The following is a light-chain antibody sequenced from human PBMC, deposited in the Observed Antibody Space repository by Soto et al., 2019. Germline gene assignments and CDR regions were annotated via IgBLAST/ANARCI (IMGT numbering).Light chain of an antibody. CDR1: QSISSY. V-gene: IGKV1-39*01. CDR2: AAS. J-gene: IGKJ4*01. CDR3: QQSYSTPFLT. Sequence: DIQMTQSPSSLSASVGDRVTITCRASQSISSYLNWYQQKPGKAPKLLIYAASSLKSGVPSRFSGSGSGTDFTLTISSLQPEDFATYYCQQSYSTPFLTFGGGTKVEIK.